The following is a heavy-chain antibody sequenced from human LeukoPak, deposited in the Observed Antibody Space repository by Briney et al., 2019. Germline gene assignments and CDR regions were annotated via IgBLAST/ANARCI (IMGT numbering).Heavy chain of an antibody. CDR2: IYPDDSDS. J-gene: IGHJ6*02. CDR3: ARGAYGSGSSYNYYGMDV. V-gene: IGHV5-51*01. D-gene: IGHD3-10*01. CDR1: GYSFATSW. Sequence: GESLKISCTGSGYSFATSWIGWVRQMPGKGLEWMGIIYPDDSDSRYSASFEGQVTFSVDTSISTAYLQWSSLKASDTAIYYCARGAYGSGSSYNYYGMDVWGQGTPVTVSS.